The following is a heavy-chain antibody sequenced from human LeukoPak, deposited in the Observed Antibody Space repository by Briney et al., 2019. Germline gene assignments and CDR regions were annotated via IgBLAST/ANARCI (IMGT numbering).Heavy chain of an antibody. Sequence: SGGSLRLSCAASGFTFDDYAMHWVRQAPGKGLEWVSGISWNSGSIGYADSVKGRFTISRDNAKNSLYLQMNSLRAEDTALYYCARGASRADYWGQGTLVTVSS. CDR3: ARGASRADY. V-gene: IGHV3-9*01. CDR2: ISWNSGSI. J-gene: IGHJ4*02. CDR1: GFTFDDYA.